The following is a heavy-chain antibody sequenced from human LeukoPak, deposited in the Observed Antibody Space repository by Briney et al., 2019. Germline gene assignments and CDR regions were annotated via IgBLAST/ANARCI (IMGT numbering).Heavy chain of an antibody. CDR3: ARDLGIPARPSSNWFDP. CDR1: GGTFSSYG. V-gene: IGHV1-69*13. D-gene: IGHD6-6*01. Sequence: ASVKVSCKASGGTFSSYGISWVRQAPGQGLEWMGGIIPIFGTTNYAQNFQGRVTITADESTSTGYMELSSLRSEDTAVYYCARDLGIPARPSSNWFDPWGQGTLVTVSS. CDR2: IIPIFGTT. J-gene: IGHJ5*02.